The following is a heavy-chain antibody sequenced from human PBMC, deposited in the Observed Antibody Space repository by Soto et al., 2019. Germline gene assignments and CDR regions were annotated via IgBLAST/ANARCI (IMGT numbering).Heavy chain of an antibody. D-gene: IGHD3-22*01. V-gene: IGHV3-33*01. CDR1: GFTFSSYG. CDR3: ASSGYHDAFDI. Sequence: QVQLVESGGGVVQPGRSLRLSCAASGFTFSSYGMHWVRQAPGKGLEWVAVIWYDGSNKYYADSVKGRFTISRDNSKNTLYLQMNSLRAEDTAVYYCASSGYHDAFDIWGQGTMVTVSS. CDR2: IWYDGSNK. J-gene: IGHJ3*02.